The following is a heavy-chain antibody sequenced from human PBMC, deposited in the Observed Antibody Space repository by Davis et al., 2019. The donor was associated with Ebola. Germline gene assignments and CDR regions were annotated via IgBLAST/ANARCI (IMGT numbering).Heavy chain of an antibody. CDR2: IIPIFGTA. D-gene: IGHD3-22*01. CDR3: ASPSSGYRTYYYYGMDV. CDR1: GGTFSSYA. V-gene: IGHV1-69*13. J-gene: IGHJ6*02. Sequence: PVKVSCKASGGTFSSYAISWVRQAPGQGLEWMGGIIPIFGTANYAQKFQGRVTITADESTSTAYMELSSLRSEDTAVYYCASPSSGYRTYYYYGMDVWGQGTTVTVSS.